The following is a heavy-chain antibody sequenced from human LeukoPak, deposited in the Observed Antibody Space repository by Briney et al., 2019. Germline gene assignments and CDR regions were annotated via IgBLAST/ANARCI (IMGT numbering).Heavy chain of an antibody. CDR1: GGSISSYY. V-gene: IGHV4-59*01. CDR3: ARETPPGAFDI. J-gene: IGHJ3*02. Sequence: SETLSLTCTVSGGSISSYYWSWIRQPPGKGLEWIGYTYYSGSTNYNPSLKSRVTISVDTSKNQFSLKLSSVTAADTAVYYCARETPPGAFDIWGQGTMVTVSS. CDR2: TYYSGST.